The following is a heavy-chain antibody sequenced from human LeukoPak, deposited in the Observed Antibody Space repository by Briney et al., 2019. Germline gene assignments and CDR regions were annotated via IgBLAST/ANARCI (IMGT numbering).Heavy chain of an antibody. CDR1: GFTFSRDW. D-gene: IGHD6-19*01. CDR2: ISSSSSYI. V-gene: IGHV3-21*01. Sequence: PGGSLRLSCAASGFTFSRDWMHWVRQAPGKGLEWVSSISSSSSYIYYADSVKGRFTISRDNAKNSLYLQMNSLRAEDTAVYYCASLYSSGWYGWFDPWGQGTLVTVSS. CDR3: ASLYSSGWYGWFDP. J-gene: IGHJ5*02.